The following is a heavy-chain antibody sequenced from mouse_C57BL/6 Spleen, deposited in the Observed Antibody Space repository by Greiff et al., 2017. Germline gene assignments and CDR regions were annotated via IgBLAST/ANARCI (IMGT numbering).Heavy chain of an antibody. V-gene: IGHV1-80*01. CDR3: ARSYYGSNYFDY. J-gene: IGHJ2*01. CDR1: GYAFSSYW. CDR2: IYPGDGDT. Sequence: VNLVESGAELVKPGASVKISCKASGYAFSSYWMNWVKQRPGKGLEWIGQIYPGDGDTNYNGKFKGKATLTADKSSSTAYMQLSSLTSEDSAVYFCARSYYGSNYFDYWGQGTTLTVSS. D-gene: IGHD1-1*01.